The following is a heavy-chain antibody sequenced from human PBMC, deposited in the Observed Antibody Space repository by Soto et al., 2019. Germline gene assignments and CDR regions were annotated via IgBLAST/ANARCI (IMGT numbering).Heavy chain of an antibody. CDR1: GGSVSSYY. D-gene: IGHD2-15*01. V-gene: IGHV4-59*02. CDR3: ARDGSGNYFDS. Sequence: PSETLSLTCIASGGSVSSYYWSWIRQPPGKGLEWIGYIYYSGSTNYNPSLRSRVTISLDTSKNQFSLKLSSVTAADTAVYYCARDGSGNYFDSWGQGSLVTVS. J-gene: IGHJ4*02. CDR2: IYYSGST.